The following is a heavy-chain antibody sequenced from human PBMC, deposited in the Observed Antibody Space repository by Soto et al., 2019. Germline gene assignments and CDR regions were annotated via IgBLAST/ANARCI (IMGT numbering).Heavy chain of an antibody. V-gene: IGHV4-4*02. D-gene: IGHD6-19*01. CDR1: SGSISSSNW. CDR3: ASVGHSSGWPEEY. CDR2: SYHSGST. J-gene: IGHJ4*02. Sequence: QVQLQESGPGLVKPSGTLSLTCAVSSGSISSSNWWSWVRQPPGKGLEWIGESYHSGSTNYNPARKSRVTISVDKSKNHFSQKLSSVTGAGTAVYYCASVGHSSGWPEEYWGQGTQVPVSS.